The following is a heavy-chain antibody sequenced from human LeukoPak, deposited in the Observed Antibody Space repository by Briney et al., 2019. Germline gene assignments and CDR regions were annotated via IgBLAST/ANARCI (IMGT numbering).Heavy chain of an antibody. J-gene: IGHJ4*02. CDR2: INQDGSEE. V-gene: IGHV3-7*01. CDR3: VRDGGVSGYDLLDY. CDR1: GFSFSNYW. D-gene: IGHD5-12*01. Sequence: GGSLRLPCAASGFSFSNYWMTWVRQAPGKGLEWVAHINQDGSEEHYMDSVKARFTISRDNAKNSLSLQMNSLRAEDTAVYYCVRDGGVSGYDLLDYWGRGTLVTVSS.